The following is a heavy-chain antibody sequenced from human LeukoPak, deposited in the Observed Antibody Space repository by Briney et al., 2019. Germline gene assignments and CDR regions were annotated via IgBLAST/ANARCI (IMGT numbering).Heavy chain of an antibody. CDR1: GGSISTSSYY. CDR2: INHSGST. J-gene: IGHJ4*02. Sequence: SGTLSLTCTVSGGSISTSSYYWSWIRQSPGKGLEWIGEINHSGSTNYNPSLKSRVTISVDTSKNQFSPKLGSVTAADTAVYYCTYSGSNYPDYWGQGTLVTVSS. V-gene: IGHV4-39*01. D-gene: IGHD1-26*01. CDR3: TYSGSNYPDY.